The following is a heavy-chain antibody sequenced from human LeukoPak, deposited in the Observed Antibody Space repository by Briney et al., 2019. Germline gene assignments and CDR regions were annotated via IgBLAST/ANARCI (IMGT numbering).Heavy chain of an antibody. Sequence: SVKVSCKASGGTFSSYAISWVRQAPGQGLEWMGRIIPIFGTANYAQKFQGRVTITTDESTSTAYMELSSLRSEDTAVYYCARVPLRGYCSSTSCYGWGQGTLVTVSS. J-gene: IGHJ4*02. D-gene: IGHD2-2*01. V-gene: IGHV1-69*05. CDR3: ARVPLRGYCSSTSCYG. CDR1: GGTFSSYA. CDR2: IIPIFGTA.